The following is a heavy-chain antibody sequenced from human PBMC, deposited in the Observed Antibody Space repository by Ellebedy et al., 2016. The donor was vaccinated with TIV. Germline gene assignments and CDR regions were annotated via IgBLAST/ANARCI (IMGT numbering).Heavy chain of an antibody. CDR2: IYYSGST. Sequence: SETLSLTXTVSGDAISSYYWSWIRQPPGKGLEWIGCIYYSGSTYYNPSLKSRVTISVDTSKNQFSLKLNSVTAADTAVYYCATVGYCSGGSCWGQGTLVTVSS. D-gene: IGHD2-15*01. CDR1: GDAISSYY. V-gene: IGHV4-59*01. J-gene: IGHJ4*02. CDR3: ATVGYCSGGSC.